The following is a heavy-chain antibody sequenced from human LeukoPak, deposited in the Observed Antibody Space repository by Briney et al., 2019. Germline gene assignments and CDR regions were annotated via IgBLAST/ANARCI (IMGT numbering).Heavy chain of an antibody. J-gene: IGHJ4*02. D-gene: IGHD1-14*01. V-gene: IGHV3-53*01. CDR2: LYSDGNT. CDR1: GFTFITND. CDR3: ARGVEPLAANTLAY. Sequence: PGGSLRLSCAASGFTFITNDMTWVRQAPGKGLEWVSVLYSDGNTKYADSVQGRFTISIDNSKNTLYLEMNSLSPDDTAVYYCARGVEPLAANTLAYWGQGTLVTVSS.